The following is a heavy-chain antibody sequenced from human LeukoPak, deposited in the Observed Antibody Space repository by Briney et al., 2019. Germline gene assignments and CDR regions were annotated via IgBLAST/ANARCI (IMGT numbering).Heavy chain of an antibody. CDR1: GGTFSSHA. V-gene: IGHV1-69*13. CDR3: ARRGGGYSYGYYYGMDV. D-gene: IGHD5-18*01. J-gene: IGHJ6*02. Sequence: SVKVSCKASGGTFSSHAISWVRQAPGQWLEWMGWIIPIFGTANYAQKFQGRVTITADESTSTAYMELSSLRSEDTAVYHCARRGGGYSYGYYYGMDVWGQGTTVTVSS. CDR2: IIPIFGTA.